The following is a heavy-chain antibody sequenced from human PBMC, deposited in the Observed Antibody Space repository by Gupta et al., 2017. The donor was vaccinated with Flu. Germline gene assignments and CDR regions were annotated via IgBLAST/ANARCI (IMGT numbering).Heavy chain of an antibody. V-gene: IGHV3-20*01. Sequence: FDDHGMSWVRLVPGKGLEWVSTINWNGGVTGYADSVKGRFTISRDNAKNSLYLQMDSLKAEDTAFYHCARDLSSSWYWFDSWGQGTLVTVSS. CDR2: INWNGGVT. CDR1: FDDHG. J-gene: IGHJ5*01. CDR3: ARDLSSSWYWFDS. D-gene: IGHD6-13*01.